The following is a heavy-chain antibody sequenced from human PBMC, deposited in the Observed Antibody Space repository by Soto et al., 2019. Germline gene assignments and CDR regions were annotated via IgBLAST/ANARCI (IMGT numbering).Heavy chain of an antibody. D-gene: IGHD3-22*01. CDR1: GVSIHNSHSS. V-gene: IGHV4-39*01. Sequence: PSETLSLTCAVSGVSIHNSHSSWAWIRQPPGKGLEFIGSVYYSGGANYNPSLKSRVTISVDTSKNQFSLTLNSVTAADTAVYHCGRVIEGATRHTDFDSWGQGTLVTVPS. CDR2: VYYSGGA. CDR3: GRVIEGATRHTDFDS. J-gene: IGHJ5*01.